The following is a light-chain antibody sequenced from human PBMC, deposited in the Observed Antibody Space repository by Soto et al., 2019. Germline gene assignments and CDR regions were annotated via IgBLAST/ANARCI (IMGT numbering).Light chain of an antibody. Sequence: DIVMTQSPDSLAVSLGERATINCKSSQSVLYSSNNKNYLAWYQQKPGQPPKLLIYWASTRESGVPDRFSGSGSGTDFTLTISSLQPDDFATYYCQQCNSYPWTFGQGTKVDIK. J-gene: IGKJ1*01. CDR1: QSVLYSSNNKNY. CDR3: QQCNSYPWT. V-gene: IGKV4-1*01. CDR2: WAS.